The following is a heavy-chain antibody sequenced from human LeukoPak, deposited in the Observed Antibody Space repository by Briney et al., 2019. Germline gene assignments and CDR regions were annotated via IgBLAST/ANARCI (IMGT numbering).Heavy chain of an antibody. D-gene: IGHD7-27*01. CDR1: GFTVSSNY. Sequence: GGSLRLSCAASGFTVSSNYMSWVRQAPGKGLEWVSVIYSCGSTYYADSVKGRFTISRDNAKNTLYLQMNSLRAEDTAVYYCARGINWGSGDWFDPWGQGTLVTVSS. V-gene: IGHV3-66*03. CDR3: ARGINWGSGDWFDP. CDR2: IYSCGST. J-gene: IGHJ5*02.